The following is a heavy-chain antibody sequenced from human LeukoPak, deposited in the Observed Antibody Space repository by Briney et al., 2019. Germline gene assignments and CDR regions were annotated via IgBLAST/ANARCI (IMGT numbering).Heavy chain of an antibody. CDR1: GGTFSSYA. CDR2: IIPILGIA. Sequence: EASVKVSCKASGGTFSSYAISWVRQAPGQGLEWMGRIIPILGIANYAQKFQGRVTMTRDTSISTAYMELSRLRSDDTAVYYCARDRSRVIVEGAQPIGDAFDIWGQGTMVTVSS. D-gene: IGHD3-16*02. CDR3: ARDRSRVIVEGAQPIGDAFDI. V-gene: IGHV1-69*04. J-gene: IGHJ3*02.